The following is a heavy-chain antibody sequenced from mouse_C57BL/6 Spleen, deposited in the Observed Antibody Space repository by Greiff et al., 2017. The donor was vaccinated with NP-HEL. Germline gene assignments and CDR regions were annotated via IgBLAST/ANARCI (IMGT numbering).Heavy chain of an antibody. J-gene: IGHJ4*01. D-gene: IGHD1-1*01. Sequence: VQLQQSGAELVRPGTSVKVSCKASGYAFTNYLIEWVKQRPGQGLEWIGVINPGSGGTNYNEKFKGKATLTADKSSSTAYMQLSSLTSDDSAVYFCARSYYGSSPYYAMDYWGQGTSVTVSS. CDR2: INPGSGGT. CDR1: GYAFTNYL. V-gene: IGHV1-54*01. CDR3: ARSYYGSSPYYAMDY.